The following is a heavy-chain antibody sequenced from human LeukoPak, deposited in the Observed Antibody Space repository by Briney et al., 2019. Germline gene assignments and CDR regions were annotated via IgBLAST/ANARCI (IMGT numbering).Heavy chain of an antibody. CDR1: GYTFTSYD. CDR3: AREEVEGAGISFNWFDP. V-gene: IGHV1-46*01. Sequence: ASVKVSCKASGYTFTSYDMHCVRQAPGQGLEWRGIINPSGGSTSYAQKFQRRVTMTRDTSTSTVYMELSSLRSEATAVYYCAREEVEGAGISFNWFDPWGQGTLVTVSS. J-gene: IGHJ5*02. D-gene: IGHD6-13*01. CDR2: INPSGGST.